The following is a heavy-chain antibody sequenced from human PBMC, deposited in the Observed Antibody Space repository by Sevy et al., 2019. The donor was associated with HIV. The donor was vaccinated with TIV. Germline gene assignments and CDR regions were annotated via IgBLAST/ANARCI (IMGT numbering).Heavy chain of an antibody. D-gene: IGHD3-3*01. Sequence: ASVKVSCKASGFTFTSSAVQWVRQARGQRLEWIGWIVVGSGNTNYAQKFQERVTITRDMSTSTAYMELSSLRSEDTAVYYCAAGTPLGRFFEWFFPGLYYYYGMDVWGQGTTVTVSS. J-gene: IGHJ6*02. CDR3: AAGTPLGRFFEWFFPGLYYYYGMDV. V-gene: IGHV1-58*01. CDR1: GFTFTSSA. CDR2: IVVGSGNT.